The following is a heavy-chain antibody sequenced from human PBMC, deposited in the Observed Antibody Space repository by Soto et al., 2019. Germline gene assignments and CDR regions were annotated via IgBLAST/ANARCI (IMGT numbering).Heavy chain of an antibody. D-gene: IGHD5-12*01. V-gene: IGHV1-2*02. CDR2: INPNSGGT. CDR3: ARDRSGYDYDYYGMDV. Sequence: ASVKVSCKASGYTFTGDYMHWVRQAPGQGLEWMGWINPNSGGTNYAQKFQGRVTMTRDTSISTAYMELSRLRSDDTAVYYCARDRSGYDYDYYGMDVWGQGTTVTASS. CDR1: GYTFTGDY. J-gene: IGHJ6*02.